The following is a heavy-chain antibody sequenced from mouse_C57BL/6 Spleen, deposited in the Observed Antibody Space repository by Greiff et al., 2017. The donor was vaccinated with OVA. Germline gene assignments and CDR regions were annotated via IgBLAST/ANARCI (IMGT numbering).Heavy chain of an antibody. CDR3: TRWGNGSSPWFGY. J-gene: IGHJ3*01. V-gene: IGHV1-15*01. CDR2: IDPETGGT. CDR1: GYTFTDYE. D-gene: IGHD1-1*01. Sequence: QVQLQQPGAELVRPGASVTLSCKASGYTFTDYEMHWVKQTPVPGLEWIGAIDPETGGTAYNQKFKGKAILTADKSSSTAYMELRSLTSEDSAVYYCTRWGNGSSPWFGYWGQGTLVTVSA.